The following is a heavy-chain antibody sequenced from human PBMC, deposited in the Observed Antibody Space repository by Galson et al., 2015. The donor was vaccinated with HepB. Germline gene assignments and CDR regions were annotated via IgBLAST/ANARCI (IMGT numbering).Heavy chain of an antibody. D-gene: IGHD7-27*01. Sequence: SLRLSCAASGFTFSNYAIHWVRQAPGKGLEWVAVISYDGSSKYYADSVKGRFTISRDNSKNTLHLQMNSLRAEDTAVYYCARDMNHGDDAFDIWGQGTMVTVSS. V-gene: IGHV3-30-3*01. CDR1: GFTFSNYA. CDR3: ARDMNHGDDAFDI. CDR2: ISYDGSSK. J-gene: IGHJ3*02.